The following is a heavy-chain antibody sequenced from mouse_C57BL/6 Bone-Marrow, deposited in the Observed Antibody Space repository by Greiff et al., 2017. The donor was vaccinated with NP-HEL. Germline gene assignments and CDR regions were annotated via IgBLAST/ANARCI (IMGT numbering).Heavy chain of an antibody. CDR3: ASPYDYDVAWFAY. V-gene: IGHV5-6*02. Sequence: DVMLVESGGDLVKPGGSLKLSCAASGFTFSSYGMSWVRQTPDQRLEWVATISTGSGYTYYPDSVKGRFTISRDNANNTLYLQLSRLKSEDTAMYYGASPYDYDVAWFAYWGQGTLVTVSA. D-gene: IGHD2-4*01. CDR2: ISTGSGYT. J-gene: IGHJ3*01. CDR1: GFTFSSYG.